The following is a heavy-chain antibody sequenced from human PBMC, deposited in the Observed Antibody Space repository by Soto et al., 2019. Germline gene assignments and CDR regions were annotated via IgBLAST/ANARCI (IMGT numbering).Heavy chain of an antibody. D-gene: IGHD2-2*01. CDR2: ISSSSSTI. J-gene: IGHJ5*02. CDR1: GFTFSSYS. CDR3: ARESAALNWFDP. Sequence: EVQLVESGGGLVQPGGSLRLSCAASGFTFSSYSMNWVRQAPGKGLEWVSYISSSSSTIYYADSVKGRFTISRDNAKNSLYLQMNSLRDEDTAVSSCARESAALNWFDPWGQGTLVTVSS. V-gene: IGHV3-48*02.